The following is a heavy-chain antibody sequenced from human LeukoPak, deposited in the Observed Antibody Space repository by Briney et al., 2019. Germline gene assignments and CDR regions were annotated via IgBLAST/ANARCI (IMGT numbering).Heavy chain of an antibody. Sequence: PSEILSLTCTISGASMSNYYWSWIRQPPGKRPEWMAYISDSGSDIYNPSLKSRVAISVDTSKSQFSLKVTSVTAADTAVYFCARHRRNYYGTGGSPFDFWGQGILVTVSS. D-gene: IGHD3-10*01. CDR2: ISDSGSD. J-gene: IGHJ4*02. V-gene: IGHV4-59*08. CDR3: ARHRRNYYGTGGSPFDF. CDR1: GASMSNYY.